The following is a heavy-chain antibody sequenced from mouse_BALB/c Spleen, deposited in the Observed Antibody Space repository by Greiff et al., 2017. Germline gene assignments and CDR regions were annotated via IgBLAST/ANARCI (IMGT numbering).Heavy chain of an antibody. V-gene: IGHV1-4*02. CDR2: INPSSGYT. CDR1: GYTFTSYT. Sequence: QVQLKESAAELARPGASVKMSCKASGYTFTSYTMHWVKQRPGQGLEWIGYINPSSGYTEYNQKFKDKTTLTADKSSSTAYMQLSSLTSEDSAVYYCARRGTTVVATGDFDYWGQGTTRTVSS. J-gene: IGHJ2*01. D-gene: IGHD1-1*01. CDR3: ARRGTTVVATGDFDY.